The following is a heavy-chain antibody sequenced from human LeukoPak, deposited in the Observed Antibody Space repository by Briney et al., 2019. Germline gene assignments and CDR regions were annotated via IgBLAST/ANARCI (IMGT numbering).Heavy chain of an antibody. CDR1: GGTFSSYA. J-gene: IGHJ4*02. D-gene: IGHD2-15*01. V-gene: IGHV1-69*04. Sequence: SVKVSCKASGGTFSSYAISWVRQAPGQGLEWMGRIIPILGIANYAQKFQGRVTITADKSTSTAYMELSSQRSEDTAVYYCARASYSTDFDYWGQGTLVTVSS. CDR3: ARASYSTDFDY. CDR2: IIPILGIA.